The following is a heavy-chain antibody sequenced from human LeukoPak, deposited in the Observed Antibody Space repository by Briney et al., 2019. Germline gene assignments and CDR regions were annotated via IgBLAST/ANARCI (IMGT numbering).Heavy chain of an antibody. D-gene: IGHD2-2*02. V-gene: IGHV1-69*01. CDR2: IIPIFGTA. CDR1: GGTFSSYA. J-gene: IGHJ5*02. CDR3: ARDRQVVPAAINYDWLDP. Sequence: SVKVSCKASGGTFSSYAISWVRQAPGQGLEWMGGIIPIFGTANYAQKFQGRVTITAEESTSTAYMELSSLRSEDTAVYYCARDRQVVPAAINYDWLDPWGQGTLVTVSS.